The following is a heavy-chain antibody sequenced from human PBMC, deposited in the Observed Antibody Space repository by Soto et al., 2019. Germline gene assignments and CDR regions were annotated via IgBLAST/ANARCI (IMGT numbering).Heavy chain of an antibody. J-gene: IGHJ3*02. V-gene: IGHV4-61*01. CDR3: ARMAERPSWSAFDI. Sequence: SETLSLTCTVSGGSVSSGSYYWSWIRQPPGKGLEWIGYIYYSGSTNYNPSLKSRVTISVDTSKNQFSLKLSSVTAADTAVYYCARMAERPSWSAFDIWGQGTMVTVSS. CDR1: GGSVSSGSYY. D-gene: IGHD6-25*01. CDR2: IYYSGST.